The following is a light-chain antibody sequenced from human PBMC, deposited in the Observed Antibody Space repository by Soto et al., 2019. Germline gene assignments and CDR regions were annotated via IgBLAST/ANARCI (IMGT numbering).Light chain of an antibody. J-gene: IGKJ3*01. CDR1: QSISSTY. V-gene: IGKV3-20*01. CDR3: QHYGDSPPFT. CDR2: GTS. Sequence: EVVLTQSPGTLSLSPGERATLSCRTSQSISSTYLAWYQQKPGQAPRPLMSGTSRRATGIPDRFSGSGSGTDFTLSISRLEPEDFAVYYCQHYGDSPPFTFGPGTKVDIK.